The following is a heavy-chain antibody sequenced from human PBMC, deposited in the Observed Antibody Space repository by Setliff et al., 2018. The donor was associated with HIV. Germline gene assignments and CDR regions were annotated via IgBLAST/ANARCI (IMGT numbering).Heavy chain of an antibody. CDR3: ASSFFGSGTYYNDLAY. CDR2: IGNIYNGGST. D-gene: IGHD3-10*01. Sequence: SETLSLTCAVSGYSISSSYWWGWIRQSPGKGLEWIGDIGNIYNGGSTYYNPSLKSRVTMSVDTSKNQFSLKLSSVTAVDTAVYYCASSFFGSGTYYNDLAYWGQGILVTVSS. V-gene: IGHV4-28*01. CDR1: GYSISSSYW. J-gene: IGHJ4*02.